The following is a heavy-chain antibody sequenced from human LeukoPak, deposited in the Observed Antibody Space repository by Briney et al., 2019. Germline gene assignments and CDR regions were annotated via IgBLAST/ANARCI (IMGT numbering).Heavy chain of an antibody. CDR2: INHSGYT. CDR1: GVSFDDYY. D-gene: IGHD4-17*01. V-gene: IGHV4-34*01. Sequence: SETLSLTCAVSGVSFDDYYWAWVRQTPGKGLEWIGEINHSGYTNDSPSLKSRVTLSIDTSRKQFSLNLRSVTVADAGIYYCARMTTGHDYWGQGTLVTVSS. J-gene: IGHJ4*02. CDR3: ARMTTGHDY.